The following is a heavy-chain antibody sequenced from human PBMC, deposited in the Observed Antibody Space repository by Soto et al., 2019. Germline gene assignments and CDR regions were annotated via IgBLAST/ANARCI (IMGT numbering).Heavy chain of an antibody. V-gene: IGHV3-11*06. Sequence: QVQLVESGGGLVKPGGSLRLSCAASGFTFSDYYMSWIRQAPGKGLEWVSYISSSSSYTNYAVSVKGRFTISRDNAKNSLYLQMNSLRAEVTAVYYCARILYGDYGWFDPWGQGTLVTVSS. D-gene: IGHD4-17*01. J-gene: IGHJ5*02. CDR1: GFTFSDYY. CDR2: ISSSSSYT. CDR3: ARILYGDYGWFDP.